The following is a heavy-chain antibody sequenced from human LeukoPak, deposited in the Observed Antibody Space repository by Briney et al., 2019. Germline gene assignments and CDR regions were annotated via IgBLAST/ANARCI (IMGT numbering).Heavy chain of an antibody. J-gene: IGHJ4*02. CDR3: ARDRGVIVGTARDHYFDY. CDR2: IYFSGST. CDR1: DDSIGNYY. D-gene: IGHD1-26*01. Sequence: SETLSLTCTVSDDSIGNYYWSWIRQSPGKGLEWIGYIYFSGSTNYNPSLKRRVTMSVVTSKNQFSLRLTSVTAADTATYYCARDRGVIVGTARDHYFDYWGQGTLVTVSS. V-gene: IGHV4-59*01.